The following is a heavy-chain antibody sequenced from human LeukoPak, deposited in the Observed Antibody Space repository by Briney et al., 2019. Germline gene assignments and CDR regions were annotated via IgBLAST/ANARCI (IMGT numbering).Heavy chain of an antibody. Sequence: ASVKVSCTASGYTFTSYGISWVRQAPGQGLEWMGWISAYNGNTNYAQKLQGRVTMTTDTSTSTAYMELRSLRSDDTAVYYCARDRVVPAAIRWFDPWGQGTLVTVSS. CDR2: ISAYNGNT. CDR1: GYTFTSYG. V-gene: IGHV1-18*01. D-gene: IGHD2-2*02. J-gene: IGHJ5*02. CDR3: ARDRVVPAAIRWFDP.